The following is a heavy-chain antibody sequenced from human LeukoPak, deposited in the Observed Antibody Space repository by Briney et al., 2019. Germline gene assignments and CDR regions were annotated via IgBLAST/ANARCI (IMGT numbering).Heavy chain of an antibody. J-gene: IGHJ4*02. V-gene: IGHV1-3*01. CDR1: GYTFTSSA. CDR3: ARDPEGELEPYFDY. D-gene: IGHD1-1*01. CDR2: INAGNGNT. Sequence: ASVKVSCKASGYTFTSSAMHWVRQAPGQRLEWMGWINAGNGNTKYSQKFQGRVTITRDTSASTAYMELSSLRSEDTAVYYCARDPEGELEPYFDYWGQGTLVTVSS.